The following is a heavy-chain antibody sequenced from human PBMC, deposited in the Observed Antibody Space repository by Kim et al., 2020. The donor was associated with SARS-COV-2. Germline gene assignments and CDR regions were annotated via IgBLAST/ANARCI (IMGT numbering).Heavy chain of an antibody. CDR1: GDSINSHC. J-gene: IGHJ4*02. D-gene: IGHD3-3*01. Sequence: SETLSLTCSVSGDSINSHCWTWIRLSPVKGLEWIGHVCRGANIKYNYSLKSRVTISIDPSRSQFSLSLAKITAADAAIYYCARDRGDMGFWSGYYIDFWGQGVVVTVSP. V-gene: IGHV4-59*11. CDR3: ARDRGDMGFWSGYYIDF. CDR2: VCRGANI.